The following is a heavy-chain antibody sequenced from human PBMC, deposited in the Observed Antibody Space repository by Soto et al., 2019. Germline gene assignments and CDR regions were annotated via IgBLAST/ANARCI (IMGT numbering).Heavy chain of an antibody. CDR1: GFTFSSYA. Sequence: PGGSVRLSCAASGFTFSSYAMSSVRQAPGKGLEWVSGISGSGGRTYYADSVNGRFTISRDNSKNTLYLQMNSLRAEDTAVYYCAKGYDSSGYYYVSHLFDYCGQG. CDR2: ISGSGGRT. CDR3: AKGYDSSGYYYVSHLFDY. J-gene: IGHJ4*02. D-gene: IGHD3-22*01. V-gene: IGHV3-23*01.